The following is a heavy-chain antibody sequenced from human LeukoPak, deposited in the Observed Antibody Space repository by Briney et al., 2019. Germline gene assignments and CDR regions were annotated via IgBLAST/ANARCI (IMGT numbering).Heavy chain of an antibody. CDR2: ISAYNGNT. D-gene: IGHD2-2*01. CDR1: GYTFTSYG. V-gene: IGHV1-18*01. CDR3: ARDLSEYQLPKFDP. J-gene: IGHJ5*02. Sequence: ASVKVSCKASGYTFTSYGISWVRQAPEQGLEWMGWISAYNGNTNYAQKFQGRVTMTTDTSTSTAYMELRSLRSDDTAVYYCARDLSEYQLPKFDPWGQGTLVTVSS.